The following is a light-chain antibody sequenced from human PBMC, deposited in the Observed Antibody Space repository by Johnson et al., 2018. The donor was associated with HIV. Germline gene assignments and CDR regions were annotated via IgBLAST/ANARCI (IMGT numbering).Light chain of an antibody. J-gene: IGLJ1*01. CDR1: SSNIENYF. Sequence: QSVLTQPTSVSAAPGQRVNISCSGHSSNIENYFVSWYQQLPGAAPRLLIYEDYKRPSGIPDRFSGSKSGTSATLDITGLQTGDEADYYCGTWDSSLEYVFGTATKVSVL. CDR2: EDY. CDR3: GTWDSSLEYV. V-gene: IGLV1-51*02.